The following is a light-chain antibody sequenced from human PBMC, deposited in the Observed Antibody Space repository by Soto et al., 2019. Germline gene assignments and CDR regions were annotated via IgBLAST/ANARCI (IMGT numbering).Light chain of an antibody. V-gene: IGKV1-5*03. CDR2: QAS. Sequence: DIQMTQSPSTLSASVGDRVSITCRASQSISRQLAWYQQKPGKAPNLLIYQASNLETGVPSRFTGSGSGTEFTLTNSSLQPDDLATYSCLQYQSYWTFGQGTKVEVK. CDR3: LQYQSYWT. J-gene: IGKJ1*01. CDR1: QSISRQ.